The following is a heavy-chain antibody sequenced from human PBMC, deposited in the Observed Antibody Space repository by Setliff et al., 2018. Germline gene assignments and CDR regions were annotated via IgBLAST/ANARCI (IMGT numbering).Heavy chain of an antibody. CDR1: GGSISSSSYY. V-gene: IGHV4-39*07. Sequence: SETLSLTCTVSGGSISSSSYYWGWIRQPPGKGLEWIGSIYYSGSTYYNPSLKSRVTISVDTSKNQFSLELSSVTAADTAVYYRARRATYYNFWSGYYDYWGQGTLVTVS. J-gene: IGHJ4*02. D-gene: IGHD3-3*01. CDR3: ARRATYYNFWSGYYDY. CDR2: IYYSGST.